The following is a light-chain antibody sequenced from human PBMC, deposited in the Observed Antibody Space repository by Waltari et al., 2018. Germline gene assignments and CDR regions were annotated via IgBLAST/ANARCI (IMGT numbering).Light chain of an antibody. CDR3: AAWDGSLSGV. CDR2: RDD. V-gene: IGLV1-47*01. Sequence: QSVLTQPPSASGTPGQRVTISCSGSNSNIGNNYVSWYQQLPGTAPKLLIYRDDQRPSWVPDRFSGSKSGTSASLAFSGLRSEDEADYYCAAWDGSLSGVFGAGTKLTVL. CDR1: NSNIGNNY. J-gene: IGLJ3*02.